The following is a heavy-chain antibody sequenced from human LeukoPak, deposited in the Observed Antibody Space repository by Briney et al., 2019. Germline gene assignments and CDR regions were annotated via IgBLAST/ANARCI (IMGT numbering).Heavy chain of an antibody. CDR3: ARRGIAVAGFDY. CDR2: IYYSGST. D-gene: IGHD6-19*01. CDR1: GGSISSYY. J-gene: IGHJ4*02. Sequence: SETLSLTCTVSGGSISSYYWSWIRQPPGKGLEWIGYIYYSGSTNYNPSLKSRVTISVDTSKNQFSLKLSSVTAADTAVYYCARRGIAVAGFDYWGQGTLVAVSS. V-gene: IGHV4-59*08.